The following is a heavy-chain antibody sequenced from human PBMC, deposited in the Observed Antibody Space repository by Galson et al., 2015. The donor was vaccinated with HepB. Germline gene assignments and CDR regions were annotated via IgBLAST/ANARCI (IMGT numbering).Heavy chain of an antibody. Sequence: LSLTCAVYGGSFSGYYWSWIRQPPGKGLEWIGEINHSGSTNYNPSLKSRVTISVDTSKNQFSLKLSSVTAADTAVYYCARGAGGDYCSSTSCPHNWFDPWGQGTLVTVSS. CDR3: ARGAGGDYCSSTSCPHNWFDP. CDR2: INHSGST. CDR1: GGSFSGYY. D-gene: IGHD2-2*01. V-gene: IGHV4-34*01. J-gene: IGHJ5*02.